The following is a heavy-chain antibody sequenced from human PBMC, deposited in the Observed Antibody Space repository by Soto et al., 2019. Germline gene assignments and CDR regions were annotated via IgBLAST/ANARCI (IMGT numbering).Heavy chain of an antibody. CDR3: ARGLITFGGVIVTSDAFDI. V-gene: IGHV1-69*06. CDR1: GGTFSSYA. CDR2: IIPIFGTA. D-gene: IGHD3-16*02. J-gene: IGHJ3*02. Sequence: QVQLVQSGAEVKKPGSSVKVSCKASGGTFSSYAISWVRQAPGQGLEWMGGIIPIFGTANYAQKFQGRVTITADKSTSTAYMELSSLRSEDTAVYYCARGLITFGGVIVTSDAFDIWGQGTMVTVSS.